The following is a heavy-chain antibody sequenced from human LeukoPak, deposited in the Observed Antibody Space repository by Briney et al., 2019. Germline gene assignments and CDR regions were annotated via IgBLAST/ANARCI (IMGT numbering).Heavy chain of an antibody. CDR1: EFTFSNYA. V-gene: IGHV3-30-3*01. CDR2: ISYDGNTI. Sequence: GGSLRLSCAASEFTFSNYAVRWVRQAPGKGLQWVAVISYDGNTIYYADSVKGRFTISRDTSKNTLYLQMNSLRTEDTAVYYCARSGGLQKFDYWGQGTLVTVSS. J-gene: IGHJ4*02. CDR3: ARSGGLQKFDY. D-gene: IGHD4-11*01.